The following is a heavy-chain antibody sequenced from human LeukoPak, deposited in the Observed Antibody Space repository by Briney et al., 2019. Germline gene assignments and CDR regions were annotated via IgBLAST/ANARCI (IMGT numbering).Heavy chain of an antibody. CDR2: ISSSSSTI. V-gene: IGHV3-48*01. J-gene: IGHJ1*01. CDR1: GFTFSSYS. CDR3: ARHDDYGGYRFQH. Sequence: RTGGSLRLSCAASGFTFSSYSMNWVRQAPGKGLEWVSYISSSSSTIYYADSVKGRFTISRDNAKNSLYLQMNSLRAEDTAVYYCARHDDYGGYRFQHWGQGTLVTVSS. D-gene: IGHD4-17*01.